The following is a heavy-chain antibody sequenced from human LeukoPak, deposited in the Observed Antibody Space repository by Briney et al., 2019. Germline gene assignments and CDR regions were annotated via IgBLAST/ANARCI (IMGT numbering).Heavy chain of an antibody. CDR3: ARALLRFLEWSNWFDP. CDR1: GYTFTSYY. D-gene: IGHD3-3*01. V-gene: IGHV1-46*01. J-gene: IGHJ5*02. CDR2: INPSGGST. Sequence: RASVKVSCKASGYTFTSYYMHWVRQAPGQGLEWMGIINPSGGSTSYAQKFQGRVTITRDTSASTAYMELSSLRSEDTAVYYCARALLRFLEWSNWFDPWGQGTLVTVSS.